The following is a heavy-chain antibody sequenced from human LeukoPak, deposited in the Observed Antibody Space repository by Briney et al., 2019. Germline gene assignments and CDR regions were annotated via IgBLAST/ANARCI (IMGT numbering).Heavy chain of an antibody. CDR3: ARARGYYDLLDDAFDI. J-gene: IGHJ3*02. CDR2: ISSSSSYI. D-gene: IGHD3-3*01. V-gene: IGHV3-21*04. Sequence: GGSLRLSCAASGFTFSSYSMNWVRQAPGKGLEWVSSISSSSSYIYYADSVKGRFTISRDNAKNSLYLQMNSLRAEDTAVYYCARARGYYDLLDDAFDIWGQGTMVTVSS. CDR1: GFTFSSYS.